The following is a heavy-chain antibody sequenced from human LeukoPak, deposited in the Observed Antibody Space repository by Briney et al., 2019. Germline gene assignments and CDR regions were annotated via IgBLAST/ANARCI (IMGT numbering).Heavy chain of an antibody. V-gene: IGHV1-46*01. CDR2: VDPSVGNR. CDR3: ARDRGGGSYYRL. J-gene: IGHJ4*02. D-gene: IGHD1-26*01. Sequence: ASVKVSCKASGYTFTSYYLHWVRQVPGQGLEWMGIVDPSVGNRRYAQNLQGRVTMTTDTSTSTAYMELGSLRSDDTAVYYCARDRGGGSYYRLWGQGTLVTVSS. CDR1: GYTFTSYY.